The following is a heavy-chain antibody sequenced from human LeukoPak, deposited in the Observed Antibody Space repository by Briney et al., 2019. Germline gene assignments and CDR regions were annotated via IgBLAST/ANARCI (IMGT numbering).Heavy chain of an antibody. J-gene: IGHJ6*03. CDR3: AKGVGRYRYGYLRYYYYYMDV. Sequence: PGGSLRLSCAASGFTFDDYTMHWVRQAPGKGLEWVSLISWDGGSTYYADSVKGRFTISRDNSKNSLYLQMNSLRTEDTALYYCAKGVGRYRYGYLRYYYYYMDVWGKGTTVTVSS. CDR2: ISWDGGST. D-gene: IGHD5-18*01. V-gene: IGHV3-43*01. CDR1: GFTFDDYT.